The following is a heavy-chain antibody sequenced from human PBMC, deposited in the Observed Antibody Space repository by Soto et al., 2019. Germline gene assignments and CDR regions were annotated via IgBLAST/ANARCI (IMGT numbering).Heavy chain of an antibody. Sequence: SETLSLTCAVSGYSINSDFYWGWIRQPLGKGLEWVGSVYHSGTTYYNPSLKSRLAISVDTSNNHFSLKLSSVTAADTAVYYCARGYSTGVRYFTYWGQGTLVTVSS. CDR2: VYHSGTT. CDR1: GYSINSDFY. J-gene: IGHJ4*02. CDR3: ARGYSTGVRYFTY. V-gene: IGHV4-38-2*01. D-gene: IGHD5-12*01.